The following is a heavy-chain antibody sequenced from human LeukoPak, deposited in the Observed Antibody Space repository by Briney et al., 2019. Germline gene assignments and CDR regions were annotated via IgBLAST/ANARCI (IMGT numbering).Heavy chain of an antibody. CDR1: GGSLSSCNYY. CDR3: ARDQGGSGSYYSI. Sequence: SQTLSLTCTVSGGSLSSCNYYWTWIRQHPGKGLEWIGYIHYSGNTYYNPSLKSRVTIPVDTSKNQISLKLSSVTAADTAVYYCARDQGGSGSYYSIGGQGTLVTVSS. D-gene: IGHD3-10*01. CDR2: IHYSGNT. J-gene: IGHJ4*02. V-gene: IGHV4-31*03.